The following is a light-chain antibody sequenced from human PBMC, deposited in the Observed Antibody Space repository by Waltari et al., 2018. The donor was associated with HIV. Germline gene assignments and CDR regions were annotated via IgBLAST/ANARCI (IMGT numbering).Light chain of an antibody. CDR1: SSDVGGYKY. V-gene: IGLV2-8*01. CDR3: SSYADNNSVL. Sequence: QSALTQPPSASGSPGQSVTISCTGTSSDVGGYKYVSWYQQHPGKAPKLMIYEVNTGSSGVPDRFFGSKSGNTASLTVAGLQAEDEADYYCSSYADNNSVLFGGGTKVTVL. CDR2: EVN. J-gene: IGLJ2*01.